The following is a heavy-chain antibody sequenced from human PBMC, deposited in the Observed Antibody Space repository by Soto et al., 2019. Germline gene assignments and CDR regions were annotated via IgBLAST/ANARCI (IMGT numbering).Heavy chain of an antibody. CDR1: GFMFSGYA. V-gene: IGHV3-23*01. D-gene: IGHD2-15*01. J-gene: IGHJ5*02. CDR3: VKDLAASGWFDP. CDR2: VSNSGTST. Sequence: EVQLLESGGGLAQPGESLTLSCAASGFMFSGYAMSWVRQAPGKGLEWVSAVSNSGTSTAYADSVKGRFTISRDNSKNDLYLQMSSLGAEDTDLYYCVKDLAASGWFDPWGQGTLVIVSS.